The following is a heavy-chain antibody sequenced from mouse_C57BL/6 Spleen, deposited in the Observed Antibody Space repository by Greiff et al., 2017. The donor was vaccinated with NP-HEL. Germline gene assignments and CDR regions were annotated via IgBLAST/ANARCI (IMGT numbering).Heavy chain of an antibody. J-gene: IGHJ2*01. CDR3: AGDYGETRLFDY. CDR1: GYTFTSYW. Sequence: QVQLQQPGAELVKPGASVKMSCKASGYTFTSYWITWVKQRPGQGLEWIGDIYPGSGSTNYNEKFKSKATLTVDTSSSTAYMQLSSLTSEDSAVYYCAGDYGETRLFDYWGQGTTLTVSS. D-gene: IGHD2-4*01. CDR2: IYPGSGST. V-gene: IGHV1-55*01.